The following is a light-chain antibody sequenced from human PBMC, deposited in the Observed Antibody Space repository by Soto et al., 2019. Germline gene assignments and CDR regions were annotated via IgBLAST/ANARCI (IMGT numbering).Light chain of an antibody. CDR1: SSNIGANYD. J-gene: IGLJ2*01. V-gene: IGLV1-40*01. CDR2: GDI. Sequence: QSVLTQPPSVSGAPGQRVTISCTGSSSNIGANYDVHWYQHLPGTAPKLLIYGDINRPSGVPDRFSGSKSGTSASLAITGLQAEDEGDYYCTSYAGSNNLGVFGGGTKVTVL. CDR3: TSYAGSNNLGV.